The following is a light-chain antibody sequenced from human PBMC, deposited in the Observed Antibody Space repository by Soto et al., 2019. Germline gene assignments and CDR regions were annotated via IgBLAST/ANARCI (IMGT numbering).Light chain of an antibody. CDR2: GVS. V-gene: IGLV2-14*03. CDR1: SSDIGGYNY. J-gene: IGLJ2*01. CDR3: CSHTSSSTHVL. Sequence: QSVLTQPASVSGSPGQSITISCTGTSSDIGGYNYVSWYQQHPGKAPKLIIYGVSNRPSVVSNRFSGSKSGYTASLTISGLQSDDEADYYCCSHTSSSTHVLFGGGTKLTVL.